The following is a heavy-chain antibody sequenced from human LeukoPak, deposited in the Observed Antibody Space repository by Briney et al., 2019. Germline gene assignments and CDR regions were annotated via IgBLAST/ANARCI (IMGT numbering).Heavy chain of an antibody. Sequence: PGGSLRLSCAASGFIFDRYGMTWVRQAPGEGLKWVSSISDSGSRTYYADSVKGRFTVSRDNSKNTVYVQMNSLRAEDTAIHYCAKQESSGSYPYYFDYWGQGTLVTVSS. J-gene: IGHJ4*02. V-gene: IGHV3-23*01. D-gene: IGHD3-22*01. CDR2: ISDSGSRT. CDR3: AKQESSGSYPYYFDY. CDR1: GFIFDRYG.